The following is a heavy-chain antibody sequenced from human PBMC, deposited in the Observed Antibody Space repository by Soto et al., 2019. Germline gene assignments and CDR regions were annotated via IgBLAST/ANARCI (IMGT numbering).Heavy chain of an antibody. V-gene: IGHV3-23*01. Sequence: GGSLRLSCAASGFTFSSYAMSWVRQAPGKGLEWVSAISGSGGSTYYADSVKGRFTISRDNSKNTLYLQMNSLRAEDTAVYYCASAGVLLWFGELSDYYDGMDVWGQGTTVTVSS. CDR2: ISGSGGST. CDR3: ASAGVLLWFGELSDYYDGMDV. J-gene: IGHJ6*02. CDR1: GFTFSSYA. D-gene: IGHD3-10*01.